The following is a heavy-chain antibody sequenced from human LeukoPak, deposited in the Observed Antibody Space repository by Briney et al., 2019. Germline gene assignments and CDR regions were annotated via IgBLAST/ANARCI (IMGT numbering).Heavy chain of an antibody. Sequence: SETLSLTCTVSGGSISSYYWSWIRQPPGKGLEWIGYIYYSGSTNYNPSLKSRVTISVDTSKNQFSLKLSSVTAADTAVYYCARHSDYSSSWIPYYFDYWGQGTLVTVSS. J-gene: IGHJ4*02. D-gene: IGHD6-13*01. CDR3: ARHSDYSSSWIPYYFDY. CDR2: IYYSGST. V-gene: IGHV4-59*08. CDR1: GGSISSYY.